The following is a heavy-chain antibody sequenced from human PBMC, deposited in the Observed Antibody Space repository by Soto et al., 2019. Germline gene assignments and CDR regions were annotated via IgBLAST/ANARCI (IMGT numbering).Heavy chain of an antibody. D-gene: IGHD6-6*01. CDR1: GFTFSSYW. Sequence: EVQLVESGGGLVQPGGSLRLSCAASGFTFSSYWMSWFRQAPGKGLEWVANIKQDGSEENYVDPVKGRFTISRDNAKNALYLQMNCLRVEDTAVYYCAREIAARLWGKGTTVTVSS. V-gene: IGHV3-7*01. CDR2: IKQDGSEE. CDR3: AREIAARL. J-gene: IGHJ6*04.